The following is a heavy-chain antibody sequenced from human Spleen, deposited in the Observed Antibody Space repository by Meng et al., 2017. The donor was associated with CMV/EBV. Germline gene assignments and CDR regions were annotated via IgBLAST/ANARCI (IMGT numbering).Heavy chain of an antibody. D-gene: IGHD1-26*01. Sequence: LSLTCAASGFTFSSYWMSWVRQAPGKGLEWVANIKQDGSEKNYVDSVKGRFTISRDNAKNSLHVQMNSLRAEDTAVYYCARGLGAPDYWGQGTLVTVSS. CDR1: GFTFSSYW. J-gene: IGHJ4*02. CDR3: ARGLGAPDY. CDR2: IKQDGSEK. V-gene: IGHV3-7*01.